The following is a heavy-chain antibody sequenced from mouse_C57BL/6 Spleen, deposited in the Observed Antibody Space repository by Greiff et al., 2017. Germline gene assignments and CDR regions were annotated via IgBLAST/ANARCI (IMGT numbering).Heavy chain of an antibody. V-gene: IGHV1-69*01. CDR1: GYTFTSYW. CDR3: ARQLGHFDY. J-gene: IGHJ2*01. Sequence: QVQLQQPGAELVMPGASVKLSCKASGYTFTSYWMHWVKQRPGQGLEWIGEIDPSDSYTNYNQKFKGKSTLTVDKSSSTAYMQLSSLTSEDSAVYYCARQLGHFDYWGQGTTLTVSS. CDR2: IDPSDSYT. D-gene: IGHD4-1*02.